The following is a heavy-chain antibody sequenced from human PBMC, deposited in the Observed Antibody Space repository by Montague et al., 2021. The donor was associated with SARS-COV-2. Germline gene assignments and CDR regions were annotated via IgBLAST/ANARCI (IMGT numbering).Heavy chain of an antibody. CDR2: ILYGDSNK. J-gene: IGHJ6*02. V-gene: IGHV3-30*18. CDR3: AKDCAMGYSYGYYYYYGMDV. Sequence: SLRLSCAASGFTFSSYSMHWVRQAPGKGLEWVSFILYGDSNKYYADSVKGRFTISRDNSKNTLYLQMNSLRAEDTAVYYCAKDCAMGYSYGYYYYYGMDVWGQGTTVTVSS. D-gene: IGHD5-18*01. CDR1: GFTFSSYS.